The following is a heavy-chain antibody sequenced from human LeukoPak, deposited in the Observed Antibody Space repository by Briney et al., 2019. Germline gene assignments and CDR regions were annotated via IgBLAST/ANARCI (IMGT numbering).Heavy chain of an antibody. CDR3: ARPYYDIWSAYVY. Sequence: GGSLRLSCAASGFTFSSYAMHWVRQAPGKGLEYVSAISNGGGSTHYANSVKGRFTISRDNSKNTLYLQMGSLGAEDMAVYYCARPYYDIWSAYVYWGQGTLVTVSS. D-gene: IGHD3-3*01. J-gene: IGHJ4*02. CDR2: ISNGGGST. V-gene: IGHV3-64*01. CDR1: GFTFSSYA.